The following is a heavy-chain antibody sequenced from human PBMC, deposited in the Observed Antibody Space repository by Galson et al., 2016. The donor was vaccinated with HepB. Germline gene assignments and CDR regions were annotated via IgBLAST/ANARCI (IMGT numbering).Heavy chain of an antibody. Sequence: SLRLSCAASGFTVSSSYMSWVRQAPGKGLERVSVIYSGGSTYYADSVKGRFTISRDNSKNTLYLQMNSLGAEDTAIYYCAVRYSSIWYFQHWGRGTLVSVSS. J-gene: IGHJ1*01. CDR1: GFTVSSSY. CDR2: IYSGGST. D-gene: IGHD6-13*01. V-gene: IGHV3-53*01. CDR3: AVRYSSIWYFQH.